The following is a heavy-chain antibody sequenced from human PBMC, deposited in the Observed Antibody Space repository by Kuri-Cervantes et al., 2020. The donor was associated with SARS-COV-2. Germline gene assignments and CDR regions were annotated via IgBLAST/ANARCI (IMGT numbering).Heavy chain of an antibody. CDR1: GGSISSSSYY. V-gene: IGHV4-39*07. CDR2: IYYSGST. D-gene: IGHD3-10*01. J-gene: IGHJ4*02. Sequence: GSLRLSCTVSGGSISSSSYYWGWIRQPPGKGLEWIGSIYYSGSTYYNPSLKSRVTISVDTSKNQFSLKLSSVTAADTAVYYCARGEVEVRGVSLFDYWGQGTLVTVSS. CDR3: ARGEVEVRGVSLFDY.